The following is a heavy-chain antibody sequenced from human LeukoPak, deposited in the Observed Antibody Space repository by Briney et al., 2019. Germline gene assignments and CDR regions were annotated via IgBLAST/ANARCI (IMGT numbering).Heavy chain of an antibody. CDR3: ARGGYYGSGNDFRFDP. V-gene: IGHV4-61*02. D-gene: IGHD3-10*01. Sequence: SQTLSLTCTVSGGSISSGSYYWSWIRQPAGKGLEWIGRIYTSGSTNYNPSLKSRVTISVDTSKNQFSLKLSSVTAADTAIYYCARGGYYGSGNDFRFDPWGQGTLVTVSS. CDR2: IYTSGST. CDR1: GGSISSGSYY. J-gene: IGHJ5*02.